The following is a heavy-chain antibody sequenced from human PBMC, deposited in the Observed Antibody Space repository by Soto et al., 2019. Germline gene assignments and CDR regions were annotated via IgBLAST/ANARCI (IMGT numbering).Heavy chain of an antibody. V-gene: IGHV4-31*03. CDR3: ARHHKRDGMDV. CDR1: GGSFSSDSFI. Sequence: SETLTLTCSASGGSFSSDSFIWSWVRQFPGKGLEWIGYINYSGTTYYNPSLRSRITMSVDTSKNQFSLNLSSVTAADTAVYYCARHHKRDGMDVWGQGTTVTVSS. D-gene: IGHD6-25*01. J-gene: IGHJ6*02. CDR2: INYSGTT.